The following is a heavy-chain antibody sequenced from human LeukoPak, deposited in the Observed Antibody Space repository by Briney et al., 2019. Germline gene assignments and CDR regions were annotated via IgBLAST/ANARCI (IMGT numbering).Heavy chain of an antibody. J-gene: IGHJ4*02. V-gene: IGHV4-39*02. Sequence: TSETLSLTCTVSGGSISSSSYYWGWIRQPPGKGLEWIGSIYYSGSTYYNPSLKSRVTISVDTSKNQFSLELSSVTAADTAVYYCARDPRGFGELHYWGQGTLVTVSS. CDR3: ARDPRGFGELHY. CDR2: IYYSGST. CDR1: GGSISSSSYY. D-gene: IGHD3-10*01.